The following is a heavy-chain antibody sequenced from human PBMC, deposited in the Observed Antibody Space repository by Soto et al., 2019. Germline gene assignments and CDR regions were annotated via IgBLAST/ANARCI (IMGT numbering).Heavy chain of an antibody. Sequence: QVQLVESGGGVVQPGRSLRLSCAASGFTFSDSGMHWVRQPPGKGLEWVAATSFDGSNEFYADSVKDRFTISRDNSKNTPYLQMNSLRPEDKAVYYCAKSVRYCLGSSCSPEAFDVWGQGTVVSVSS. CDR1: GFTFSDSG. V-gene: IGHV3-30*18. D-gene: IGHD2-15*01. CDR3: AKSVRYCLGSSCSPEAFDV. J-gene: IGHJ3*01. CDR2: TSFDGSNE.